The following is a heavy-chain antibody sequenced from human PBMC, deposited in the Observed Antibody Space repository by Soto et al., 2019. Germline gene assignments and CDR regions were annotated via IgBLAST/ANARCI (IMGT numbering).Heavy chain of an antibody. CDR1: GGTFSSYA. Sequence: QVQLVQSGAEVKKPGSSVKVSCKTSGGTFSSYAISWVRQSPGQGLEWMGGIIPMFGTSKYVQKFQGRVTITADESTSTAYMELSSLRSEDTAVYYCARPLGIRIFGVASFRVPEQEYYYYSMDVWRKGTKVNVSS. D-gene: IGHD3-3*01. V-gene: IGHV1-69*01. CDR2: IIPMFGTS. CDR3: ARPLGIRIFGVASFRVPEQEYYYYSMDV. J-gene: IGHJ6*04.